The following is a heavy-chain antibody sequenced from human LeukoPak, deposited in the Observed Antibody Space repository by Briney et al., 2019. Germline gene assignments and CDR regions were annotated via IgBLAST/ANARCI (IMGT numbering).Heavy chain of an antibody. Sequence: GESLKISCKGSGYSFTSYFIGWVRQMPGKGLEWMGIIYPGGSDTRYSPSFRGQVTISADKSISTAYLQWSSLKASDTAMYYCARHGQKEIGYYEVDYWGQGTLVTVSS. V-gene: IGHV5-51*01. D-gene: IGHD3-22*01. CDR2: IYPGGSDT. CDR1: GYSFTSYF. J-gene: IGHJ4*02. CDR3: ARHGQKEIGYYEVDY.